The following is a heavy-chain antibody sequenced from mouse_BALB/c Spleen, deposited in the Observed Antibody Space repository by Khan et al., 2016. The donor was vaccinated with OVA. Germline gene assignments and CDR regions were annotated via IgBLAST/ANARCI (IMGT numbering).Heavy chain of an antibody. CDR1: GYTFTSYW. J-gene: IGHJ2*01. V-gene: IGHV1S81*02. CDR3: ARIKKIVATYFDY. Sequence: QVQLKQSGAELVKAGASVKMSCKASGYTFTSYWMHWVKQRLGQGLEWFAETNPTNGRTYYNEKFKSKATLTVDKSSSTAYMLLSGPTFEDSAVYYCARIKKIVATYFDYWGQGITLTVS. CDR2: TNPTNGRT. D-gene: IGHD1-1*01.